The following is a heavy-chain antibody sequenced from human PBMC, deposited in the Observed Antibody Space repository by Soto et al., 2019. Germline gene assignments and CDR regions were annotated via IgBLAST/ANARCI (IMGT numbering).Heavy chain of an antibody. CDR2: IIPIFGTA. D-gene: IGHD6-6*01. J-gene: IGHJ4*02. CDR1: GGTFSSYA. CDR3: ARGLSIAARPGNYFDY. Sequence: ASVKVSCKASGGTFSSYAISWVRQAPGQGLEWMGGIIPIFGTANYAQKFQGRVTITADKSTSTAYMELSSLRSEDTAVYYCARGLSIAARPGNYFDYWGQGTLVTVS. V-gene: IGHV1-69*06.